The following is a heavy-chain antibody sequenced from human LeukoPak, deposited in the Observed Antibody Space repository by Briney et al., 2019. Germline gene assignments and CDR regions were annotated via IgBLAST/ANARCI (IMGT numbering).Heavy chain of an antibody. Sequence: PGGSLRLSCAASGFSFSSSGMSWVRQAPGKGLEWVSLIYSGGDTYYADSVMGRFTISRDNSKNTLYLQMNSLRVEDTAVYYCTKLEAFDIWGQGTMVTVSS. V-gene: IGHV3-66*04. D-gene: IGHD3-3*01. J-gene: IGHJ3*02. CDR3: TKLEAFDI. CDR2: IYSGGDT. CDR1: GFSFSSSG.